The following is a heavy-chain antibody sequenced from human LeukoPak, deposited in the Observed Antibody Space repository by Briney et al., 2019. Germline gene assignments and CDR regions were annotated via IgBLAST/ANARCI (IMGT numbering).Heavy chain of an antibody. CDR2: FSGSGGST. V-gene: IGHV3-23*01. CDR3: AKRPLIVVVPAATLDY. J-gene: IGHJ4*02. D-gene: IGHD2-2*01. CDR1: GLPFSGYA. Sequence: AGGSLRLSCAASGLPFSGYAMSWARQAPGKGREWVSAFSGSGGSTYYADSVEGRFTISRDNSKNTLYLQMNSLRAEDTAVYYCAKRPLIVVVPAATLDYWGQGTLVTVSS.